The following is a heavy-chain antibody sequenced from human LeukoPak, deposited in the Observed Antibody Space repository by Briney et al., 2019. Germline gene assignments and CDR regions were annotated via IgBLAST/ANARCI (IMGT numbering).Heavy chain of an antibody. CDR2: INTKIDGGTT. Sequence: PGGSLRLSCAASGFTFSNAWMSWVRQAPGKGLEWVGRINTKIDGGTTDYAAPVKGGFTISRDDSKNTLYLQMNSLKTEDTAVYYCTTIPGYSSNWYYPDYWGQGTLVTVSS. J-gene: IGHJ4*02. D-gene: IGHD6-13*01. CDR1: GFTFSNAW. CDR3: TTIPGYSSNWYYPDY. V-gene: IGHV3-15*01.